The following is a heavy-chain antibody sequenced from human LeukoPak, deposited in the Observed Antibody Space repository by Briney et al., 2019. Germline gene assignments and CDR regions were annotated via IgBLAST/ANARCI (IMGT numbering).Heavy chain of an antibody. Sequence: SETLSLTCTISGGSLSSYYWSWIRQPPGKGLEWIGYIYYSGSTNYNPSLKSRVTISVDTSKNQFSLKLSSVTAADTAVYYCARSYYSDSSGLLAWGQGTLVTVSS. J-gene: IGHJ5*02. V-gene: IGHV4-59*01. CDR3: ARSYYSDSSGLLA. CDR2: IYYSGST. CDR1: GGSLSSYY. D-gene: IGHD3-22*01.